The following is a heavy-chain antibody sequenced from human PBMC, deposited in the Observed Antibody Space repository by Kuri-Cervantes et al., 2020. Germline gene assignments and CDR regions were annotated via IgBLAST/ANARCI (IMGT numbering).Heavy chain of an antibody. CDR3: ARSPVVVGGYYYYYMGV. CDR1: GFTFSSYA. J-gene: IGHJ6*03. V-gene: IGHV3-7*01. Sequence: GESLKISCAASGFTFSSYAMSWVRQAPGKGLEWVANIKQDGSEKYYVDSVKGRFTISRDNAKNSLYLQMNSLRAEDTAVYYCARSPVVVGGYYYYYMGVWGKGTTVTVSS. CDR2: IKQDGSEK. D-gene: IGHD1-26*01.